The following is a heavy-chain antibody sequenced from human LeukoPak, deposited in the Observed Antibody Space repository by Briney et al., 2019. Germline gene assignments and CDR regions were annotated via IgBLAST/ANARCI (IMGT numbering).Heavy chain of an antibody. CDR1: SYSFISYC. V-gene: IGHV5-51*01. CDR3: ARQGRGSGSYFFDY. D-gene: IGHD3-10*01. CDR2: IYPGDSDT. J-gene: IGHJ4*02. Sequence: LAEALLILCYGASYSFISYCIGWVRQMPGKGLEGMGIIYPGDSDTRYSPSFQGQVTISAVKSISNAHQQWSSLKASDTAMSYCARQGRGSGSYFFDYWGQGTLVTVSS.